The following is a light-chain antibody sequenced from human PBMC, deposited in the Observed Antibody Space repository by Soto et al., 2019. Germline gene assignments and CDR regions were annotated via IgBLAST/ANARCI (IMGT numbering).Light chain of an antibody. CDR2: AAS. CDR1: QTINNY. J-gene: IGKJ1*01. CDR3: QQSYTTPRT. V-gene: IGKV1-39*01. Sequence: DIQMTQSPSSLSASVGDRVTITCRTSQTINNYLNWYQQKPGKAPRLLIYAASTLQSGVPSRFTGSGSGTAFTLTISSLQPEDFATYYCQQSYTTPRTFVQGTKVEIK.